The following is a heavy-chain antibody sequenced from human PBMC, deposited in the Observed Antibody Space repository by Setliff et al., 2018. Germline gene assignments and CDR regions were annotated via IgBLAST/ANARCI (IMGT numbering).Heavy chain of an antibody. Sequence: PGGSLRLSCAASGFTLSTYWMHWVRQAPGKGLVWVSRINSDGSGTYYADSVKGRFTISRDNAKNTLYLQMNSPRAEDTAMYYCAREDIVVVPAAQEAFDIWGQGTMVTVSS. V-gene: IGHV3-74*01. J-gene: IGHJ3*02. CDR3: AREDIVVVPAAQEAFDI. CDR2: INSDGSGT. CDR1: GFTLSTYW. D-gene: IGHD2-2*01.